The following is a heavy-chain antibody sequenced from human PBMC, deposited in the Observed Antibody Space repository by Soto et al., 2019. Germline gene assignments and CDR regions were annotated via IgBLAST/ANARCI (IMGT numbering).Heavy chain of an antibody. CDR1: GFTFSSYS. Sequence: GGSLRLSCAASGFTFSSYSMNWVRQAPGKGLEWVSYISSSSSTIYYADSVKGRFTISRDNAKNSPYLQMNSLRDEDTAVYYCARGLYYYDSRGYWGYWGQGTLVTVSS. J-gene: IGHJ4*02. CDR3: ARGLYYYDSRGYWGY. D-gene: IGHD3-22*01. V-gene: IGHV3-48*02. CDR2: ISSSSSTI.